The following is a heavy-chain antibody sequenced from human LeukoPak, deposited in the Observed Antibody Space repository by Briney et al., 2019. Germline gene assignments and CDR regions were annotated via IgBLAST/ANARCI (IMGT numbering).Heavy chain of an antibody. D-gene: IGHD6-19*01. CDR2: IFYSGKT. Sequence: SETLSLTCIVSGGSINSGGYYWSWIRQHPGMGLELIGYIFYSGKTYYNPSLKSRVAISADTSKNQFSLKLSSVTAADTAMYYCAGAVADAWFDPWGQGTLVPSPQ. CDR3: AGAVADAWFDP. V-gene: IGHV4-31*03. CDR1: GGSINSGGYY. J-gene: IGHJ5*02.